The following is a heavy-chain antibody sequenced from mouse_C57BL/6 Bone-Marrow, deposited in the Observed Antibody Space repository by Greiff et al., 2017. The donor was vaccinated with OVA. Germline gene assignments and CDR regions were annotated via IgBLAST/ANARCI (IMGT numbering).Heavy chain of an antibody. CDR2: ILPGSGST. D-gene: IGHD1-1*01. Sequence: QVQLQQSGAELMKPGASVKLSCKATGYTFTGYWIEWVKQRPGHGLEWIGEILPGSGSTNYNEKFKGKATFTADTSSNTAYMQLSSLTTEDSAIYYCASEGHYYGSSSWFAYWGQGTLVTVSA. CDR3: ASEGHYYGSSSWFAY. J-gene: IGHJ3*01. CDR1: GYTFTGYW. V-gene: IGHV1-9*01.